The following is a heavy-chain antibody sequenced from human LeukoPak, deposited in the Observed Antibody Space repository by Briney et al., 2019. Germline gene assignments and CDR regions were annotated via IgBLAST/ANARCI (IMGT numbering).Heavy chain of an antibody. V-gene: IGHV1-46*01. CDR3: ARGRSGYSSGFSIFGP. CDR1: GYTFTSYY. CDR2: INPSAGST. J-gene: IGHJ5*02. D-gene: IGHD6-19*01. Sequence: ASVKVSCKASGYTFTSYYIHWVRQAPGQGLEWMGLINPSAGSTNYAQKFQGRVTMTRDTSTSTVYMELSSLRSEDTAVYYCARGRSGYSSGFSIFGPWGQGTLVTVSS.